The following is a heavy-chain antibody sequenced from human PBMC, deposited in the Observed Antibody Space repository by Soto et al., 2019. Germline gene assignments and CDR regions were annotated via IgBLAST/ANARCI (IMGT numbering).Heavy chain of an antibody. Sequence: QVHLEQSGPEVQKPGASVKVACRASGNTFMTHGISWVRQAPGQGLEWMGWISPYNDNTNHAQKFQGRVSMTPDLSTSTASMELSRPRPADRAAYYCATLPTRGYHTHYFFGMDVWGPGTTVAVSS. CDR2: ISPYNDNT. D-gene: IGHD3-22*01. CDR3: ATLPTRGYHTHYFFGMDV. V-gene: IGHV1-18*04. CDR1: GNTFMTHG. J-gene: IGHJ6*02.